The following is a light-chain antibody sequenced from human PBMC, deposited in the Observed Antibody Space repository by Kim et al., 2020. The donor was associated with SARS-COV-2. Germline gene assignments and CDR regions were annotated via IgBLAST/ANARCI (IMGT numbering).Light chain of an antibody. CDR2: DVN. Sequence: QSALTQPAPVSGSPGQSITISCTGTSSDVDSYNYVSWYQQHPGKAPKLMIYDVNNRPSGVSDRFSGLKSGNTASLTISGLQAEDEADYYCSSYTDSGTVIFGGGTKLTVL. CDR1: SSDVDSYNY. V-gene: IGLV2-14*01. CDR3: SSYTDSGTVI. J-gene: IGLJ2*01.